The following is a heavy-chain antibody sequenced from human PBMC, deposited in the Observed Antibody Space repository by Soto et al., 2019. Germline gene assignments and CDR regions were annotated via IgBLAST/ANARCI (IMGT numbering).Heavy chain of an antibody. D-gene: IGHD6-13*01. Sequence: SLKISCQCSGYTFSNFWIDWVRQLPGKGLEYMGIIYPGDSETRYSPSFHGKVTISADRSIGTAYLQWSSLEASDSAFYFCARSPRSSPYFDYWGQGALVTVSS. CDR3: ARSPRSSPYFDY. V-gene: IGHV5-51*01. CDR2: IYPGDSET. CDR1: GYTFSNFW. J-gene: IGHJ4*02.